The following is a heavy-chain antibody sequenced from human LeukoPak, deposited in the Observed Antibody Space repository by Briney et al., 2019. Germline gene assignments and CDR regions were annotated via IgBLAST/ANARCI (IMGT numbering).Heavy chain of an antibody. V-gene: IGHV4-59*01. D-gene: IGHD1-26*01. CDR1: AGSISSYY. Sequence: PSETPSLTCTVSAGSISSYYWSWIRQPPGKGLEWIGYIYSSGSTNYNPSLKSRVTISVDTSKNQFSLNLSSVTAADTAVYYCARTAGRGRYYYFDYWGQGTLVTVSS. CDR2: IYSSGST. CDR3: ARTAGRGRYYYFDY. J-gene: IGHJ4*02.